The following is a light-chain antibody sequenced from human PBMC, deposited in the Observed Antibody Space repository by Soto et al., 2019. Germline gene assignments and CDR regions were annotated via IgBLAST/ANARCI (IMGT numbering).Light chain of an antibody. CDR1: QDIRRS. CDR3: QQSDSLPPT. V-gene: IGKV1-33*01. CDR2: DAS. J-gene: IGKJ1*01. Sequence: DIQMTQSPSSLSASVGDRVTITCQASQDIRRSLNWYQQKPGTAPKLLIYDASNLGTGVPSRFSGSGSGTDFTFAITTLQPEDFAKYFCQQSDSLPPTFGQGTKVEI.